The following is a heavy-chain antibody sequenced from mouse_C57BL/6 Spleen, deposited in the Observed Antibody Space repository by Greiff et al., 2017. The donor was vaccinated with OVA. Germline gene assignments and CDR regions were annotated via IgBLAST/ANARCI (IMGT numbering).Heavy chain of an antibody. J-gene: IGHJ4*01. CDR2: IDPSDSYT. V-gene: IGHV1-50*01. CDR3: SRSGAQAGAMDY. CDR1: GYTFTSYW. D-gene: IGHD3-2*02. Sequence: QVQLQQPGAELVKPGASVKLSCKASGYTFTSYWMQWVKQRPGQGLEWIGAIDPSDSYTNYNQKFKGKATLTVDTSSSTAYMQLSSLTSEDSAVYYCSRSGAQAGAMDYWGQGTSVTVSS.